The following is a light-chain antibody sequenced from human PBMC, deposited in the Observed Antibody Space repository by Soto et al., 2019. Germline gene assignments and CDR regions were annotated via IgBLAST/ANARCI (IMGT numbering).Light chain of an antibody. V-gene: IGKV3-20*01. J-gene: IGKJ5*01. Sequence: IVMAQSPAAVSVYTGERATLSCRASQTVSSNLAWYQQKPGQAPRLLIYGASNRATGIPERFSGSGSGTDFTLTISSLEPEDFAVYYCQQYGTSPITFGHGTRLEIK. CDR1: QTVSSN. CDR3: QQYGTSPIT. CDR2: GAS.